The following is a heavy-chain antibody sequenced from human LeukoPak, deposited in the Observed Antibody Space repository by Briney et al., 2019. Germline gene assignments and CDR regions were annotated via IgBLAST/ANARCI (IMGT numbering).Heavy chain of an antibody. D-gene: IGHD2-21*02. Sequence: PGGSLRLSCAASGFTFSSYWMSWVRQAPGKGLEWVANIKQDGSEKYYVDSVKGRFTISRDNAKNSLYLQMNSLRAEDTAVYYCARDLPDPDNCGGDCYKYYYMDVWGKGTTVTISS. V-gene: IGHV3-7*03. J-gene: IGHJ6*03. CDR3: ARDLPDPDNCGGDCYKYYYMDV. CDR1: GFTFSSYW. CDR2: IKQDGSEK.